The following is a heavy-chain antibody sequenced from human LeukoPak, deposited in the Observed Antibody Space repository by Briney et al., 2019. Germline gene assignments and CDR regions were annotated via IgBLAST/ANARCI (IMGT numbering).Heavy chain of an antibody. V-gene: IGHV1-46*01. CDR3: ARDQGWLQTEYAFDI. Sequence: ASVKVSCKASGYTFTSYYMHWVRQAPGQGLEWMGIINPSGGSTSYAQRFQGRVTTTRDTSTSTVYMELSSLRSEDTAVYYCARDQGWLQTEYAFDIWGQGTMVTVSS. D-gene: IGHD5-24*01. J-gene: IGHJ3*02. CDR1: GYTFTSYY. CDR2: INPSGGST.